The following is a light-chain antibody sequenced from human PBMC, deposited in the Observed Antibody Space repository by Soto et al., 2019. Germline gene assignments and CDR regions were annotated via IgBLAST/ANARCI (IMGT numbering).Light chain of an antibody. Sequence: SYELTQPLSVSLALGQTATITCGGNNIEDKNVHWYQQKPGQAPVLVIYRGINRPSGIPERFSGSNSGNTATLTIARAQAGDAADCSCQVWDSSSGHVVFGGGTKLTVL. V-gene: IGLV3-9*01. CDR3: QVWDSSSGHVV. J-gene: IGLJ2*01. CDR2: RGI. CDR1: NIEDKN.